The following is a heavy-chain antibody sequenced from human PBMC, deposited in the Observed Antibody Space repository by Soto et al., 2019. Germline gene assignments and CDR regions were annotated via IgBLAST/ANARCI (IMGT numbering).Heavy chain of an antibody. V-gene: IGHV4-30-4*08. CDR2: IYYNGNT. Sequence: LSLTCSVSGGSISNDDYYWTWIRQPPGKGLEWIGHIYYNGNTYYNPSLKSRPTMSLDTSQNQFSLHLTSVIAADSASYFCARATTVTSSFFYYGLDVWGQGTTVTVSS. CDR1: GGSISNDDYY. J-gene: IGHJ6*02. CDR3: ARATTVTSSFFYYGLDV. D-gene: IGHD4-17*01.